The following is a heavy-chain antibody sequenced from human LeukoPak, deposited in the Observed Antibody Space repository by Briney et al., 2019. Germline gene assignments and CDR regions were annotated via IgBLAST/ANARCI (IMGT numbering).Heavy chain of an antibody. CDR2: ISGYNGNT. CDR1: GYNFLSYG. D-gene: IGHD5-24*01. CDR3: ASGREGYNPSDF. Sequence: ASVKVSCKASGYNFLSYGVSWVRQAPGQGLEWMAWISGYNGNTNYEQKYQGGVTLTTDTSTSTVYMELRSLRSDDTAVYYCASGREGYNPSDFWGQGTLVTVSS. V-gene: IGHV1-18*01. J-gene: IGHJ4*02.